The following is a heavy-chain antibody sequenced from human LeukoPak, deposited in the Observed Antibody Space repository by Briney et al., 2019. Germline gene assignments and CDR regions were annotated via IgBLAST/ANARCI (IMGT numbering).Heavy chain of an antibody. CDR2: IWYDGSNK. Sequence: GGSLRLSCAASGFTFSSYGMHWVRQAPGKGLEWVAVIWYDGSNKYYADSVKGRFTISRDNSKNTLYLQMNSLRAEDTAVYYCARGAIVVVPASVVVVATVDFDYWGQGTLVTVPS. CDR3: ARGAIVVVPASVVVVATVDFDY. CDR1: GFTFSSYG. J-gene: IGHJ4*02. D-gene: IGHD2-2*01. V-gene: IGHV3-33*01.